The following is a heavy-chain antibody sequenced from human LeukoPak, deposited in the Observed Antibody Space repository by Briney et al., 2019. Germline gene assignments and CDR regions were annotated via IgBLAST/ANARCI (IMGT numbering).Heavy chain of an antibody. Sequence: GASVKVSCKASGYIFISHGISWVRQAPGQGLEWMGWISPHNGETEYAQKFQGRVTMTRDRSTRTVYMEIRSLRSDDTAVYFCAGESPPLTTVITKYYQYFMDVWGKGTTVTVSS. CDR1: GYIFISHG. D-gene: IGHD4-23*01. CDR3: AGESPPLTTVITKYYQYFMDV. J-gene: IGHJ6*03. CDR2: ISPHNGET. V-gene: IGHV1-18*04.